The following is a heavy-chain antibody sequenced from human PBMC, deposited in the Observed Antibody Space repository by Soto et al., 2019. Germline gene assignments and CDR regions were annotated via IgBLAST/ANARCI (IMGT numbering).Heavy chain of an antibody. CDR1: GFTFSSYS. CDR2: ISSSSSYI. CDR3: ARRQERYCSGGSCYGGAFDI. V-gene: IGHV3-21*01. Sequence: PGGSLRLSCAASGFTFSSYSMNWVRQAPGKGLEWVSSISSSSSYIYYADSVKGRFTISRDNAENSLYLQMNSLRAEDTAVYYCARRQERYCSGGSCYGGAFDIWGQGTMVTV. D-gene: IGHD2-15*01. J-gene: IGHJ3*02.